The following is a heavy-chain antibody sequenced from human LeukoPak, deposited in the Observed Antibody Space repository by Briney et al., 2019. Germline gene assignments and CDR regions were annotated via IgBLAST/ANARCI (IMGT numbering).Heavy chain of an antibody. D-gene: IGHD6-19*01. CDR3: ARGAVAGEFDY. CDR1: GGSISSYY. CDR2: IYYSGST. V-gene: IGHV4-59*01. Sequence: SETLPLTCTVSGGSISSYYWSWIRQPPGKGLEWIGYIYYSGSTNYNPSLKSRVTISVDTSKNQFSLKLSSVTAADTAVYYCARGAVAGEFDYWGQGTLVTVSS. J-gene: IGHJ4*02.